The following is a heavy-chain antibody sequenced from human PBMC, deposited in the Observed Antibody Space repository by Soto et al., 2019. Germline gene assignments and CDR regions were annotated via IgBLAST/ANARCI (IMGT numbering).Heavy chain of an antibody. CDR3: ARHGSYSSSSSSNWFDP. CDR2: IYYSGSA. CDR1: GGSISSSSYY. J-gene: IGHJ5*02. V-gene: IGHV4-39*01. D-gene: IGHD6-6*01. Sequence: QLQLQESGPGLVKPSETLSLTCTVSGGSISSSSYYWGWIRQPPGKGLEWIGSIYYSGSAYYNPSLRSRFTISVHTPQNQFSLKLSPVTAADTAVYCCARHGSYSSSSSSNWFDPWGQGTLVTVSS.